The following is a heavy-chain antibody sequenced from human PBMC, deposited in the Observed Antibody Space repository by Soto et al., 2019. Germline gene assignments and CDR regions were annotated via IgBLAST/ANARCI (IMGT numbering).Heavy chain of an antibody. Sequence: EVQLVESGGGLVKPGGSLRLSCVASGFTFSTAWMSWVRLAPGTGLEWVGRIIHKAAGGTADYAAPVKGRFTISRDDSQSTLYLQMNNLNTDDTAIYYCATWGGTSGWYPFAFWGQGTQVTVSS. CDR2: IIHKAAGGTA. CDR1: GFTFSTAW. V-gene: IGHV3-15*07. D-gene: IGHD6-19*01. J-gene: IGHJ4*02. CDR3: ATWGGTSGWYPFAF.